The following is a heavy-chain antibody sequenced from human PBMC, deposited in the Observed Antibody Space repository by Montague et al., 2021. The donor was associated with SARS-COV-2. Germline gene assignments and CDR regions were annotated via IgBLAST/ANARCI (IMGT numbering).Heavy chain of an antibody. J-gene: IGHJ5*02. CDR3: ARQSRYYYGWGRENFDP. D-gene: IGHD3-10*01. Sequence: QSGAEVKRPGESLKISCKGSGYTFTNYWIAWVRQMPGKGLEWMGIIYPGDSDTRYSPSFQGQVTISDDKSISTVYLQWSSLRASDSAMYYCARQSRYYYGWGRENFDPWGQGTLFTVST. CDR1: GYTFTNYW. V-gene: IGHV5-51*01. CDR2: IYPGDSDT.